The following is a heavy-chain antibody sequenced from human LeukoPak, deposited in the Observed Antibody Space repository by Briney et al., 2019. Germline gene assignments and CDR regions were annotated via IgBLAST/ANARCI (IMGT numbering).Heavy chain of an antibody. CDR2: TYYRSKWYN. D-gene: IGHD1-26*01. CDR3: ARKREHSFDY. J-gene: IGHJ4*02. Sequence: SQTLSLTCAISGDSVSSNSVAWNWIRQTPSRGLEWLGRTYYRSKWYNDYAVSVKSRITINADTSKNQFSLQLNSVSPEDTAVYYCARKREHSFDYWGQGTLVTVSS. CDR1: GDSVSSNSVA. V-gene: IGHV6-1*01.